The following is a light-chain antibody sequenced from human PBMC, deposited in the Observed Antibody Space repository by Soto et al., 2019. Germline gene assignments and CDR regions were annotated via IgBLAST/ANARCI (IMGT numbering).Light chain of an antibody. Sequence: DIQMTPSPSSLSASVGDTVTITCRASQDIGNFFAWFQQKPGKAPKSLISAASILQSGVPSKFSVSGSGTYLTLTINSLQPEDVETYYCQQYHSWPATFGGGTKVEI. CDR2: AAS. CDR3: QQYHSWPAT. J-gene: IGKJ4*01. CDR1: QDIGNF. V-gene: IGKV1-16*02.